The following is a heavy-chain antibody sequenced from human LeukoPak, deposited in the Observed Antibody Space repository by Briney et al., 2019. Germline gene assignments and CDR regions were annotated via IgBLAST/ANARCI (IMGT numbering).Heavy chain of an antibody. V-gene: IGHV3-30*02. D-gene: IGHD6-19*01. J-gene: IGHJ4*02. CDR1: GFSFSRYA. CDR3: AKTGSGWFADC. Sequence: GGSLRLSCAASGFSFSRYAMHWVRQAPGKGLEWVTLIRYDGNNKYYADSVKGRFIISRDNSRNTLYLEMNSLIAEDTAVYYCAKTGSGWFADCWGQGTLVTVSS. CDR2: IRYDGNNK.